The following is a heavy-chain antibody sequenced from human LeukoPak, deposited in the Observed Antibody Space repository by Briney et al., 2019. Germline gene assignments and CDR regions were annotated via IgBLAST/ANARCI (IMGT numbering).Heavy chain of an antibody. CDR2: IHYDASDY. V-gene: IGHV3-30*02. J-gene: IGHJ4*02. Sequence: GGSLRLSCAASGFTFSSYGMHWVRQAPGKGLEWVAFIHYDASDYYYADSVKGRYTISRDNSKNTLWLQMNSLRAEDTAVYYCAKDWRVSGSGHRHLDYWGQGIQVTVSS. D-gene: IGHD2-15*01. CDR1: GFTFSSYG. CDR3: AKDWRVSGSGHRHLDY.